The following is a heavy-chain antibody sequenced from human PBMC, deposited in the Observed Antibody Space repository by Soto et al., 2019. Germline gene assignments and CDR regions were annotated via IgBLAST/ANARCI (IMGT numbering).Heavy chain of an antibody. D-gene: IGHD6-19*01. CDR3: ARRRGGFGGGWTTPYFDY. J-gene: IGHJ4*02. V-gene: IGHV2-5*02. Sequence: QITLKESGPTLVKPTQTLTLTCSFSGFSLNTSGVGVGWIRQPPGKALEWLAVIYWDDDKSWSPSLRDRLTSTRDSAEDRVVLTVTNMDPVDTATYYCARRRGGFGGGWTTPYFDYWGQGTLVTVSS. CDR1: GFSLNTSGVG. CDR2: IYWDDDK.